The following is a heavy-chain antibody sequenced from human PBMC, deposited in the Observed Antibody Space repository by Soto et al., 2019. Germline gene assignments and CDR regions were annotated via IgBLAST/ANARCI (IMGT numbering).Heavy chain of an antibody. D-gene: IGHD3-10*01. J-gene: IGHJ4*02. CDR3: ASRSGYGSVSYSFDY. CDR2: ISSSSSTI. V-gene: IGHV3-48*01. CDR1: GFTFSSYS. Sequence: EVQLVESGGGLVQPGGSLRLSCAASGFTFSSYSMNWVRQAPGKGLEWVSYISSSSSTIYYADSVKGRFTISRDNAKNSLYLQMNSLRAEDTAVYYCASRSGYGSVSYSFDYWGQGTLVTVSS.